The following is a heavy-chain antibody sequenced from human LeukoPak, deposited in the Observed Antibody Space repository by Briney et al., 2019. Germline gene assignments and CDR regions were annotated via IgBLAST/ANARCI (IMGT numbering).Heavy chain of an antibody. CDR1: GFTFSSYG. Sequence: GGSLRLSCAASGFTFSSYGMHWVRQAPGKGLEWVAVISYDGSNKYYADSVKGRFTISRDNSKNTLYLQMNSLRAEDTAVYYCAKDLYDFLRGYYYMDVWGKGTTVTVSS. V-gene: IGHV3-30*18. J-gene: IGHJ6*03. CDR3: AKDLYDFLRGYYYMDV. D-gene: IGHD3/OR15-3a*01. CDR2: ISYDGSNK.